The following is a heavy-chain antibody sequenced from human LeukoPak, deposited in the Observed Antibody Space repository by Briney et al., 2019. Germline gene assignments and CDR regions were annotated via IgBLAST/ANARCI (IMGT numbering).Heavy chain of an antibody. CDR2: IYYSGST. V-gene: IGHV4-59*08. D-gene: IGHD2-8*01. CDR1: GGSISSYY. CDR3: ARRPSGVRAFDY. J-gene: IGHJ4*02. Sequence: PSETLSLTCTVSGGSISSYYWSWIRQPPGKGLEWIGYIYYSGSTNYNPSLKSRVTISVDTSKNQFSLKLSSVTAADTAVYYCARRPSGVRAFDYWGQGTPVTVSS.